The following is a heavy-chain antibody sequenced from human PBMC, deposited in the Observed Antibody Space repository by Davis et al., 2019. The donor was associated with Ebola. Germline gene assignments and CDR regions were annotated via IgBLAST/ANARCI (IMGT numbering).Heavy chain of an antibody. CDR3: AKGGYSYGDIDY. J-gene: IGHJ4*02. CDR1: GFTFSDYG. V-gene: IGHV3-23*01. CDR2: IGGSVGLI. D-gene: IGHD5-12*01. Sequence: GESLKISCAASGFTFSDYGMNWVRQAPGKGLEWVSIIGGSVGLIYYADSVKGRFTISSDNSKNTVYLQMDSLRAEDTAIYYCAKGGYSYGDIDYWGQGTLVSVSS.